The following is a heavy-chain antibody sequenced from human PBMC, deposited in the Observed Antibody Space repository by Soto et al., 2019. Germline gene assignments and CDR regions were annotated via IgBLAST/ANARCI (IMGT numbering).Heavy chain of an antibody. CDR2: IHYTGSS. D-gene: IGHD6-13*01. CDR1: GVSITSHY. CDR3: ARDGGDLGSSWAATWFDT. J-gene: IGHJ5*02. Sequence: SETLSLTCNFSGVSITSHYWSWIRQSPGKGLEWIGYIHYTGSSRSNPSLKSRVTMSADTSKNQLSLKLTSVTTADTAVYFCARDGGDLGSSWAATWFDTWGQGNLVTVSS. V-gene: IGHV4-59*11.